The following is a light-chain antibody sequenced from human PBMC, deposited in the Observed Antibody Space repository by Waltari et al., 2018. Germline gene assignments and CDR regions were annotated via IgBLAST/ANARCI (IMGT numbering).Light chain of an antibody. J-gene: IGLJ1*01. CDR1: SSDVGGYNF. CDR2: AVS. V-gene: IGLV2-8*01. CDR3: SSYAGSNSFDV. Sequence: QSALTQPPSASGSPGQSVTISCTGTSSDVGGYNFVSWYQHHPGKAPKLMIYAVSKRPSGVPARFSGSKSGNTASLTVSGLQTEDEADYYCSSYAGSNSFDVFGTGTKVTVL.